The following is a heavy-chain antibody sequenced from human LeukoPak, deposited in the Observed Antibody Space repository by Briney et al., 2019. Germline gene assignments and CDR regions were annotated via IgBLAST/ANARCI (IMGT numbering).Heavy chain of an antibody. V-gene: IGHV3-23*01. Sequence: GGSLRLSCAASGSTFSSYAMSWVRQAPGKGLEWVSAISGSGGSTYYADSAKGRFTISRDNSKNTLYLQMNSLRVEDTAVYYCAKEGIKESPREFDYWGQGSLVTVSS. CDR1: GSTFSSYA. CDR2: ISGSGGST. CDR3: AKEGIKESPREFDY. J-gene: IGHJ4*02. D-gene: IGHD1-26*01.